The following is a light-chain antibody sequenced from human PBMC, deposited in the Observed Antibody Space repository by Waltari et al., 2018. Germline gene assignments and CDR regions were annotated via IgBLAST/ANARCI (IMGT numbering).Light chain of an antibody. V-gene: IGKV1-39*01. CDR3: QQSYITPYT. J-gene: IGKJ2*01. Sequence: DIQMTQAPSSLSASVGDRVTMNCRASQSITSHLNWFQQQPGKAPKLLIHTASSLQSGVPSRFSGSGSGTHFTLTITSLQPEDFATYFCQQSYITPYTFGQGTKLEIK. CDR1: QSITSH. CDR2: TAS.